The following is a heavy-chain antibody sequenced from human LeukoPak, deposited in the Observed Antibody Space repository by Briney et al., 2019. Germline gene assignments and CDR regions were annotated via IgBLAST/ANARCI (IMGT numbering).Heavy chain of an antibody. CDR3: ARSTGTTMFIDY. D-gene: IGHD3-10*02. J-gene: IGHJ4*02. CDR2: IYYSGNT. Sequence: SETLSLTCTVSGGSISPYYWSWIRQPPGKGLEWLGYIYYSGNTDYNPSLKSRVAISVDTSKNQFSLKLSSVTAADTAVYYCARSTGTTMFIDYWGQGTLVTVSS. CDR1: GGSISPYY. V-gene: IGHV4-59*01.